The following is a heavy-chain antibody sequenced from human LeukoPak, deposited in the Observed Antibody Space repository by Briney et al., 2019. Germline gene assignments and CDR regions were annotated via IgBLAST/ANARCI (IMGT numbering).Heavy chain of an antibody. CDR3: ARPELKYSYAPFDY. D-gene: IGHD5-18*01. CDR2: IYYSGST. CDR1: GGSISSSSSY. J-gene: IGHJ4*02. Sequence: SETLSLTCTVSGGSISSSSSYWGWIRQPPGKGLEWIGSIYYSGSTYYNPSLKSRVTISVDTSKNQFSLKLSSVTAADTAVYYCARPELKYSYAPFDYWGQGTLVTVSS. V-gene: IGHV4-39*01.